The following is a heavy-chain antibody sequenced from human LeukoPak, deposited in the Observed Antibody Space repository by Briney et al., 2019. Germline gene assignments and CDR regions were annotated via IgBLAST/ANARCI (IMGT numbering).Heavy chain of an antibody. V-gene: IGHV4-39*07. CDR3: ASAADLDFDS. CDR2: IYYIGST. J-gene: IGHJ4*02. CDR1: GGSISSSSYY. Sequence: SETLSLTCTVPGGSISSSSYYWGWIRQPPGKGLEWIGSIYYIGSTYYNPSLKSRVTISVDTSKKQFSLKLSSVTAADTAVYYCASAADLDFDSWGQGTLVTVSS. D-gene: IGHD3/OR15-3a*01.